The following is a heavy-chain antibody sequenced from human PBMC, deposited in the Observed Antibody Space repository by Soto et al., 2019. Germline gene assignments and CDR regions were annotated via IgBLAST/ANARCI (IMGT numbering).Heavy chain of an antibody. CDR2: IIPIFGTA. J-gene: IGHJ5*02. D-gene: IGHD6-13*01. Sequence: SVKVSCKASGGTFSSYAISWVRQAPGQGLEWMGGIIPIFGTANYAQKFQGRVTITADESTSTAYMELSSLRSEDTAVYYCASQVGYSSSWYSSWFDPWGQGTLVTVSS. CDR1: GGTFSSYA. V-gene: IGHV1-69*13. CDR3: ASQVGYSSSWYSSWFDP.